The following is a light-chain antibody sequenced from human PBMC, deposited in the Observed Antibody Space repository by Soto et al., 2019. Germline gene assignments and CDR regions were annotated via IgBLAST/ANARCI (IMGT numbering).Light chain of an antibody. J-gene: IGKJ5*01. CDR2: GAS. CDR3: QQYNNWTPT. CDR1: QSVRSN. V-gene: IGKV3-15*01. Sequence: EIVMTQSPATLSVSPGERATLSCRASQSVRSNSAWYQQKPGQAPRLLIYGASTRDTGIPARFSGSGAGTDFTLTISSLQSEDFAVYYCQQYNNWTPTFGQGTRLEIK.